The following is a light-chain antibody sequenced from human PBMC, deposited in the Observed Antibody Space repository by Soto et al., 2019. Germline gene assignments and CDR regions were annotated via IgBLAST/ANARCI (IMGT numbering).Light chain of an antibody. V-gene: IGKV3-20*01. CDR3: QHYGNSPRT. CDR1: QSVRSNF. J-gene: IGKJ1*01. Sequence: EIVLTQSPGTLSLSPGERATLSCRASQSVRSNFLAWYQQKLGQAPRLLIYGVSNRATGIPDRFSGSGSGTDFTLTISRLESEDFAVYYCQHYGNSPRTFGQGTKVDIK. CDR2: GVS.